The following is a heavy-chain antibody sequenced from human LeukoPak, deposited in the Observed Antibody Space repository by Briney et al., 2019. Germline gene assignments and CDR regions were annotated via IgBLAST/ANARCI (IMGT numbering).Heavy chain of an antibody. CDR3: ARGAGWSLGWFDP. CDR2: ISYSGST. D-gene: IGHD6-19*01. J-gene: IGHJ5*02. CDR1: GGSISSSY. Sequence: SETLALTCTVSGGSISSSYWSWIRQPPGKGLECIGYISYSGSTNHNPSLKSRVTISVDTSKNQFSLKLTSVTAADTAVYYCARGAGWSLGWFDPWRQGTLVTVSS. V-gene: IGHV4-59*01.